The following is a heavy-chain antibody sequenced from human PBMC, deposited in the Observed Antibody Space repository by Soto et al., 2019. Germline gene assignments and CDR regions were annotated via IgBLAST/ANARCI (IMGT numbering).Heavy chain of an antibody. V-gene: IGHV3-53*01. CDR3: EKSGGNGWFADAFDV. J-gene: IGHJ3*01. CDR2: IYSGGST. CDR1: GFIVSSYY. Sequence: EVQLVESGGGLIQPGGSLRLSCAGSGFIVSSYYMSWVRQAPGKGLEWISVIYSGGSTYYADSEKGRFTISRDNYENTLYLQRKSLRAEETAVYYCEKSGGNGWFADAFDVWGQGTMVTVSS. D-gene: IGHD6-19*01.